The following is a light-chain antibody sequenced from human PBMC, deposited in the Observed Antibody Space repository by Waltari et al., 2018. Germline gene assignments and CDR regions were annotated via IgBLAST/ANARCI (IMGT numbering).Light chain of an antibody. Sequence: DIQMTQSHSTLSASVGDRITITCRTSQSVKNNLAWYQQKPGKAPKVLIHKASRLEGGVPSRFSGSGYGTEFTLTISSLQPDDFATYYCQEYDSLPVTFGGGTRVEIK. CDR1: QSVKNN. CDR2: KAS. V-gene: IGKV1-5*03. J-gene: IGKJ4*01. CDR3: QEYDSLPVT.